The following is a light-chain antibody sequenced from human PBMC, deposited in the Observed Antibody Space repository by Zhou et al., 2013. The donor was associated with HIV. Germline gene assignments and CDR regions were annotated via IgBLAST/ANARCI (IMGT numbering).Light chain of an antibody. CDR3: QQCNSYPYT. CDR1: QSISSW. J-gene: IGKJ2*01. V-gene: IGKV1-5*03. CDR2: KAS. Sequence: IQMTQSPPSLSASVGDRVTITCRASQSISSWLAWYQQKPGKAPKLLIYKASTLESGVPSRFSGSGSGTEFTLTISSLQPDDFGTYYCQQCNSYPYTFGQGTKLEIK.